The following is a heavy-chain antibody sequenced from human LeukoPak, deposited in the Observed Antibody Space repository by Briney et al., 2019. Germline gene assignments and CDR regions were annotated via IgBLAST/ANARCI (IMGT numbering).Heavy chain of an antibody. CDR3: AKDGDSTGYYSSYYNHMDV. CDR1: GFSFSSYN. CDR2: ISGSGVTT. V-gene: IGHV3-23*01. Sequence: GGSLRLSCAASGFSFSSYNMNWVRQAPGKGLEWVSAISGSGVTTYYADSVKGRFAISRDNSKNTVYLQMNSLRAEDTAIYYCAKDGDSTGYYSSYYNHMDVWGKGTSVTISS. D-gene: IGHD3-22*01. J-gene: IGHJ6*03.